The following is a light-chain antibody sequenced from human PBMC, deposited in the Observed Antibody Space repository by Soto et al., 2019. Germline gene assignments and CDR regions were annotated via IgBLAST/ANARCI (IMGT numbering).Light chain of an antibody. V-gene: IGKV1-5*01. CDR3: QYYSLLWA. CDR1: QSISDR. CDR2: DAS. J-gene: IGKJ1*01. Sequence: DIQMTQSPSTLSASVGDRVTITCRASQSISDRLAWYQQKPGRAPKVLIFDASRLESGVPSRFSGSGSATEFSLTIKSLQPDDFATYYCQYYSLLWAFGQGTKVEI.